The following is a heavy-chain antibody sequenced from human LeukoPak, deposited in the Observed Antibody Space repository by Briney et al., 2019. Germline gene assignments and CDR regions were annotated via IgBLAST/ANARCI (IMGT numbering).Heavy chain of an antibody. J-gene: IGHJ5*02. CDR2: ISAYNGNT. CDR1: GYTFTSYG. CDR3: ARAPDGSGSYPLRSNWFDP. D-gene: IGHD3-10*01. Sequence: ASVKVSCKASGYTFTSYGISWVRQAPGQGLEWMGWISAYNGNTNYAQKLQGRVTMTTDTSTSTAYMELRSLRSEDTAVYYCARAPDGSGSYPLRSNWFDPWGQGTLVTVSS. V-gene: IGHV1-18*01.